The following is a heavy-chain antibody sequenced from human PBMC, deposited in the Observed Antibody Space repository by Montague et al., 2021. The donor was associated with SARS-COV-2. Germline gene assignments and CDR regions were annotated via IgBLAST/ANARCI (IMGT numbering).Heavy chain of an antibody. D-gene: IGHD3-22*01. J-gene: IGHJ3*02. Sequence: SETLSLTCTVYGGSISSSSYYWGWIRQPQGKGLEWLGSIYYSGSTYYNPSLKSRVTISVDTSTNQFSLKLSSVTAADTAVYYCASPTYYYDSSGSDAFDIWGQGTMVTVSS. CDR1: GGSISSSSYY. CDR3: ASPTYYYDSSGSDAFDI. V-gene: IGHV4-39*01. CDR2: IYYSGST.